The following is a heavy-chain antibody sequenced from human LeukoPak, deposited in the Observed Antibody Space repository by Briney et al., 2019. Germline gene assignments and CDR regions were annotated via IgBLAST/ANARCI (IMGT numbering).Heavy chain of an antibody. CDR2: IYPGDSDT. Sequence: PGESLKISCKGSGYSFTSYWIGWVRQMPGKGLGWMGIIYPGDSDTRYSPSFQGQVTISADKSISTAYLQWSSLKASDTAMYYCARNHYDSSGYYFRLGWFDPWGQGTLVTVSS. V-gene: IGHV5-51*01. CDR3: ARNHYDSSGYYFRLGWFDP. CDR1: GYSFTSYW. J-gene: IGHJ5*02. D-gene: IGHD3-22*01.